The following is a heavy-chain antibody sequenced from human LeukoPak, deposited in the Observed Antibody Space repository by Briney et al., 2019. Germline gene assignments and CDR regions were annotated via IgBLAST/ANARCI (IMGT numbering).Heavy chain of an antibody. CDR1: GFTFSSYW. V-gene: IGHV3-74*01. J-gene: IGHJ4*02. D-gene: IGHD2-15*01. CDR2: INSDGSST. Sequence: GRSLRLSCAASGFTFSSYWMHWVRQAPGKGLVWVSRINSDGSSTSYADSVKGRFTISRDNAKNSLYLQLNSLRAEDTAVYYCARVGYCSGGTCSVDYWGQGTLVTVSS. CDR3: ARVGYCSGGTCSVDY.